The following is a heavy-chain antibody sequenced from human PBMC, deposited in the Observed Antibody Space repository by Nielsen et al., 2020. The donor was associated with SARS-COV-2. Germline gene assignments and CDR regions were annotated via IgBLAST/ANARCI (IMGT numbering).Heavy chain of an antibody. D-gene: IGHD3-16*01. CDR1: GFTFSDYY. Sequence: GESLKISCAASGFTFSDYYMSWIRQAPGKGLEWVAVISYDGSNKYYADSVKGRFTISRDNSKNTLYLQMNSLRAEDTAVYYCARDGGNWFDPWGQGTLVTVSS. CDR2: ISYDGSNK. CDR3: ARDGGNWFDP. V-gene: IGHV3-30-3*01. J-gene: IGHJ5*02.